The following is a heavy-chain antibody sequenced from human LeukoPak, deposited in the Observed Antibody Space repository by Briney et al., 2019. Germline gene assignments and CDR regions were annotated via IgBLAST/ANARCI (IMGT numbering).Heavy chain of an antibody. V-gene: IGHV4-59*08. J-gene: IGHJ4*02. D-gene: IGHD2-21*02. CDR2: IYYSGST. Sequence: SETLSLTCTVSGGSISSYYWSWIRQPPGKGLEWIGYIYYSGSTNYNPSLKSRVTISVDTSKNQFSLKLSSATAADTAVYYCARAGGVVTSPGVHDYWGQGTLVTVSS. CDR1: GGSISSYY. CDR3: ARAGGVVTSPGVHDY.